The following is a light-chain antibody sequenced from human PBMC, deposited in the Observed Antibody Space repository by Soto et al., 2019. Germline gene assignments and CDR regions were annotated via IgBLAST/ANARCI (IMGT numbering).Light chain of an antibody. CDR2: GAS. Sequence: SPATLSVSPGERATLSCRASQSVSGNLAWYQQKPGQAPRLLIYGASTRATGIPARFSGSGSGTEFTLTISSLQSEDFAVYYCQQYNNWSPITFGQGTRLEIK. CDR3: QQYNNWSPIT. CDR1: QSVSGN. V-gene: IGKV3-15*01. J-gene: IGKJ5*01.